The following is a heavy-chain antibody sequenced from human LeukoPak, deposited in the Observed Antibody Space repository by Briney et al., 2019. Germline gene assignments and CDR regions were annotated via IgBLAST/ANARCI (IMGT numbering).Heavy chain of an antibody. J-gene: IGHJ4*02. Sequence: PGGSLRLSCAASGLTFSSYWMHWVRQAPGKGLEWVSSISSSSSYIYYGDSVKGRFTISRDNAKNSLYLQMNSLRAEDTAVYYCARDGAVTNGRYFDYWGQGTLVTVSS. CDR1: GLTFSSYW. D-gene: IGHD4-17*01. CDR2: ISSSSSYI. CDR3: ARDGAVTNGRYFDY. V-gene: IGHV3-21*01.